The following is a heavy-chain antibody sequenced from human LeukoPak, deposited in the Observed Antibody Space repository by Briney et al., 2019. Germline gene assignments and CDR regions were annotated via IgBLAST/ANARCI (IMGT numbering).Heavy chain of an antibody. V-gene: IGHV3-33*01. D-gene: IGHD6-13*01. CDR2: IWYDGSNK. Sequence: GGSLRLSCAASGFTFSSYGMHWVRQAPGKGLEGVAVIWYDGSNKYYADSVKGRFTISRDNSKNTLYLQMNSLRAEDTAVYYCARGGYSSSWHEGFDYWGQGTLVTVSS. J-gene: IGHJ4*02. CDR1: GFTFSSYG. CDR3: ARGGYSSSWHEGFDY.